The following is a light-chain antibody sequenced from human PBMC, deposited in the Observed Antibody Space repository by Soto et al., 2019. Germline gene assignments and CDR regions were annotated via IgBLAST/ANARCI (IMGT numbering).Light chain of an antibody. CDR1: QSVSNNY. CDR2: GAS. V-gene: IGKV3-20*01. CDR3: QQYGSSWT. Sequence: EIVLTQSPGTLSLSPGERATLSCRASQSVSNNYLAWYQQKPGQAPRLLIYGASNRATGIPDRFSGSGSGTDFTLTISRLEPEDFAVYYCQQYGSSWTFGQGTKWIS. J-gene: IGKJ1*01.